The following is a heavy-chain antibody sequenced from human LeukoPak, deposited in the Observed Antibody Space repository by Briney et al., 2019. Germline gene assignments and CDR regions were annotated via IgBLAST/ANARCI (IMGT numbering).Heavy chain of an antibody. D-gene: IGHD2-2*01. Sequence: SETLSLTCTVSGGSISSYYWSWIRQPPGKGLEWIGYIYYSGGTNYNPSLKSRVTISVDTPKNQFSLKLSSVTAADTAVYYCAREPVVPAAMGFDPWGQGTLVTVSS. CDR2: IYYSGGT. J-gene: IGHJ5*02. CDR3: AREPVVPAAMGFDP. V-gene: IGHV4-59*01. CDR1: GGSISSYY.